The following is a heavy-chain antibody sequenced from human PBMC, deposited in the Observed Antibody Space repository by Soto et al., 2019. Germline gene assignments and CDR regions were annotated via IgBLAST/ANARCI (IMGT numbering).Heavy chain of an antibody. J-gene: IGHJ3*02. D-gene: IGHD4-17*01. CDR3: ARGGVDVSRTTVRHGALDI. V-gene: IGHV1-69*01. CDR2: FIPVFTTA. Sequence: QVQLVQSGAEVKKPGSSVKVSCKASGGSFSTYGISWVRQAPGQGLEWMGGFIPVFTTAKYAQKFQGRVSITADESTDTAYMELSSLRSEDTAVYFCARGGVDVSRTTVRHGALDIWGQGTVVTVSS. CDR1: GGSFSTYG.